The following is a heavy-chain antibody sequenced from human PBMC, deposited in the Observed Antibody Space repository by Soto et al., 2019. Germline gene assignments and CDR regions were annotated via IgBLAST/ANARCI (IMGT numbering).Heavy chain of an antibody. V-gene: IGHV4-4*02. CDR3: ARSEATGLDY. Sequence: QVQLQESGPGLVKPSGTLSLTCTVSGGSMTSSNWWNWVRQSPGKGLEWIGEAHHSGRTNYNPSLKRRVPISVDKSKSRCPLELSSVPAADTAVYYCARSEATGLDYWGQGTLVTVSS. CDR2: AHHSGRT. D-gene: IGHD1-26*01. J-gene: IGHJ4*02. CDR1: GGSMTSSNW.